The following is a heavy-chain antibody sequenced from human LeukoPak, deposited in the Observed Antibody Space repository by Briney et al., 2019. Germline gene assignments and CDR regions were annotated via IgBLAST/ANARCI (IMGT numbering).Heavy chain of an antibody. CDR2: ISWNSGSI. Sequence: GGSLRLSCAASGFTFDDYAMHWVRQAPGKGLEWVSGISWNSGSIGYADSVKGRFTISRDNAKNSLYLQMNSLRAEDTALYYCTAAAGTGDRYNWFDPWGQGTLVTVSS. D-gene: IGHD6-13*01. J-gene: IGHJ5*02. V-gene: IGHV3-9*01. CDR3: TAAAGTGDRYNWFDP. CDR1: GFTFDDYA.